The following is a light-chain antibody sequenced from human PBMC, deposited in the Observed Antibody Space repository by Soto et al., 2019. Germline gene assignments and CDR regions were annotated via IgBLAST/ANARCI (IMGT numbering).Light chain of an antibody. Sequence: EVVLTQSPSSVSLCPGERATLSCRASQSVISTYLAWYQQKPGQAPRLLIFGASSRATGIPDRFSGGGSGTDFTLTISRLEPEDFAVYYCQQCGSSPWTFGQGTKADI. CDR3: QQCGSSPWT. J-gene: IGKJ1*01. V-gene: IGKV3-20*01. CDR2: GAS. CDR1: QSVISTY.